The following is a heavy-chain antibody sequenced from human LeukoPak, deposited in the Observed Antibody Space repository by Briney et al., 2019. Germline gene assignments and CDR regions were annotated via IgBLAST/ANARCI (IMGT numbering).Heavy chain of an antibody. J-gene: IGHJ4*02. V-gene: IGHV3-30*04. CDR2: ISYDGSNK. CDR3: ARERSSGWDFDC. Sequence: PGRSLRLSCAASGFTFSSHAMHWVRQAPGKGLGWVAVISYDGSNKYYADSVKGRFTISRDDSKNTLYLQMNSLRAEDTAVYYCARERSSGWDFDCWGQGTLITVSS. D-gene: IGHD6-19*01. CDR1: GFTFSSHA.